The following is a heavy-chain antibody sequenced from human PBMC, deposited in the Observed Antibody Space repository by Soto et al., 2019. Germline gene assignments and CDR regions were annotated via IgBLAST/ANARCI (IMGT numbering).Heavy chain of an antibody. J-gene: IGHJ4*02. CDR3: ARRAGAVPGRIDF. CDR2: IYNTGST. V-gene: IGHV4-59*08. CDR1: GDSISSYY. D-gene: IGHD6-19*01. Sequence: HVQLQESGPGLVKPSETLSLICTVSGDSISSYYWSWIRQPPGKGLEWIGFIYNTGSTNYNPSLKSRVTISVDTSKNQLTLKLSSVTATDTAVYYCARRAGAVPGRIDFWGQGTLVTVSS.